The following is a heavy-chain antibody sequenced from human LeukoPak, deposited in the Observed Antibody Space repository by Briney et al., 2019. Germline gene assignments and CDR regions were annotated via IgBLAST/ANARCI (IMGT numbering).Heavy chain of an antibody. CDR3: ARAIVDTATNFDY. J-gene: IGHJ4*02. D-gene: IGHD5-18*01. CDR2: IYYSGST. V-gene: IGHV4-30-4*01. Sequence: SATLSLTCTVSGCSISSGDYYWSWIRQPPGKGLEWIGYIYYSGSTYYNPSLKSRVTISVDTYKNQFSLKLSSVTAADTAVYYCARAIVDTATNFDYWGQGTLVTVSS. CDR1: GCSISSGDYY.